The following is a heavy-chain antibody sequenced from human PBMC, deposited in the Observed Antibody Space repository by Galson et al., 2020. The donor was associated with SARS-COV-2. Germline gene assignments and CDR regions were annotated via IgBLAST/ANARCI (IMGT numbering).Heavy chain of an antibody. V-gene: IGHV1-24*01. CDR2: FDPEDGET. J-gene: IGHJ6*02. Sequence: ASVQVSCKVSGYTLTELSMHWVRQAPGKGLEWMGGFDPEDGETIYAQQFQGRVTMTEDTSTDTAYMELSRLRSEDTAVYYCATGIAVAGTAGDFSYYDGMDVWGQGTTVTVSS. D-gene: IGHD6-19*01. CDR3: ATGIAVAGTAGDFSYYDGMDV. CDR1: GYTLTELS.